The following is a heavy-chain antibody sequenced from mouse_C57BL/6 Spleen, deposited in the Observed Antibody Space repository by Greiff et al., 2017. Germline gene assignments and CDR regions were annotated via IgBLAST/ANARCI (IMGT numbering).Heavy chain of an antibody. J-gene: IGHJ4*01. Sequence: EVQLVESVAELVRPGASVKLSCTASGFNIKNTYMHWVKQRPEQGLEWIGRIDPANGNTKYAPKFQGKATITADTSSNTAYLQLSSLTSEDTAIXYCASLYDYDVEAMDYWGQGTSVTVSS. CDR3: ASLYDYDVEAMDY. V-gene: IGHV14-3*01. CDR2: IDPANGNT. CDR1: GFNIKNTY. D-gene: IGHD2-4*01.